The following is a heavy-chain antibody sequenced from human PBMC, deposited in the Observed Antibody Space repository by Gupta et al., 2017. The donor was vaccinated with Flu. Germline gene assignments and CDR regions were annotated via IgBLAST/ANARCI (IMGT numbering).Heavy chain of an antibody. D-gene: IGHD6-6*01. Sequence: ISGSGGSTYYADSVKGRFTISRDNSKNTLYLQMNSLRAEDTAVYFCAKEGERRGLGAARLVRELDYYYYMDVWGRGTTVTVSS. CDR3: AKEGERRGLGAARLVRELDYYYYMDV. CDR2: ISGSGGST. J-gene: IGHJ6*03. V-gene: IGHV3-23*01.